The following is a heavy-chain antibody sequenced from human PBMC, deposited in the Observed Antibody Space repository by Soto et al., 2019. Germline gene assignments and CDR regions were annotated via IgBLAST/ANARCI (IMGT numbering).Heavy chain of an antibody. Sequence: QVQLVQSGAVVKKPGSSVEVSCKASGGTFNGYGISWVRQAPGQGLEWMGGTVPVVDTSNYAPRLQGRVKITADKATSTVYMELSSVRADDTAIYFCARGVSNSGAYYTGPSAYDLWGQGTLVIVSS. V-gene: IGHV1-69*06. J-gene: IGHJ3*01. CDR1: GGTFNGYG. CDR3: ARGVSNSGAYYTGPSAYDL. CDR2: TVPVVDTS. D-gene: IGHD3-10*01.